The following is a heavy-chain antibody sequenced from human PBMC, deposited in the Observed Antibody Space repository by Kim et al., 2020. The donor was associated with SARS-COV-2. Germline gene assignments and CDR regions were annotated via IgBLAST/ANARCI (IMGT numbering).Heavy chain of an antibody. D-gene: IGHD3-3*01. CDR1: GGTFSSYA. V-gene: IGHV1-69*13. CDR3: ARDGGPHYDFWSGYDY. J-gene: IGHJ4*02. Sequence: SVKVSCKASGGTFSSYAISWVRQAPGQGLEWMGGIIPIFGTANYAQKFQGRVTITADESTSTAYMELSSLRSEDTAVYYCARDGGPHYDFWSGYDYWGQGTLVTVSS. CDR2: IIPIFGTA.